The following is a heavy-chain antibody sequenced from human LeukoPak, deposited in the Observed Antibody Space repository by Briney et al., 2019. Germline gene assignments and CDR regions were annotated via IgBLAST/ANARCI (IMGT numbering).Heavy chain of an antibody. CDR2: IYHSGST. V-gene: IGHV4-30-2*01. CDR3: ARDSPNWGYDY. Sequence: TLSLTCAVSGGSISSGGYSWSWIRQPPGKGLEWIGYIYHSGSTYYNPSLKSRVTISVDRSKNQFSLKLSSVTAADTAVYYCARDSPNWGYDYWGQGTLVTVSS. J-gene: IGHJ4*02. D-gene: IGHD7-27*01. CDR1: GGSISSGGYS.